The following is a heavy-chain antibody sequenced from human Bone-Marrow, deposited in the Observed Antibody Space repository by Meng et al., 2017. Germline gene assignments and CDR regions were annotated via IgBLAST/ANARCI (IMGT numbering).Heavy chain of an antibody. CDR3: ARDASWYAPFDY. CDR1: GFTFSSYS. V-gene: IGHV3-21*01. Sequence: VELVECGGGLVKPCGSLRLSCAASGFTFSSYSMNWVRQAPGKGLEWVSSISSSSSYISYADSVTGRFTISRDNAKNSLYLQMNSLRAEDTAVYYCARDASWYAPFDYWGQGTLVTVSS. D-gene: IGHD6-13*01. J-gene: IGHJ4*02. CDR2: ISSSSSYI.